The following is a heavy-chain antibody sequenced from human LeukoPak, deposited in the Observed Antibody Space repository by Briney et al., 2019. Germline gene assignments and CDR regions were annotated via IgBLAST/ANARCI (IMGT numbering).Heavy chain of an antibody. D-gene: IGHD3-3*01. CDR3: ARARRNYDFWSGILGY. V-gene: IGHV1-8*03. CDR2: MNPNSGNT. J-gene: IGHJ4*02. Sequence: ASVKVSCKASGYTFTSYDINWVRQATGQGLEWMGWMNPNSGNTGYAQKFQGRVTITRNTSISTAYMELCSLRSEDKAVYYCARARRNYDFWSGILGYWGQGTLVTVSS. CDR1: GYTFTSYD.